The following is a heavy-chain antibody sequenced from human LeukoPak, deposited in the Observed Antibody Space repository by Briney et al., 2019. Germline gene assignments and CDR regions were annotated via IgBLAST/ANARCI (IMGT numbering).Heavy chain of an antibody. CDR3: AGAGIIEVPPALGWFDP. V-gene: IGHV3-21*01. CDR2: ISGSSSYI. J-gene: IGHJ5*02. Sequence: GGSLRLSCAASGFTFSSYSMNWVRQAPGKGLEWVSSISGSSSYIYYADSVKGRFTISRDNSKNTLYLQLNSLRPEDTAVYYCAGAGIIEVPPALGWFDPWGQGTLVTVSS. D-gene: IGHD2-2*01. CDR1: GFTFSSYS.